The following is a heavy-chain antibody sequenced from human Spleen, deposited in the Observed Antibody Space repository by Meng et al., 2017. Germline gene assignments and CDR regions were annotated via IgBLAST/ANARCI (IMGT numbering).Heavy chain of an antibody. CDR3: ARGVAVAGIYYYGMDV. CDR2: ISSSSSYI. V-gene: IGHV3-21*01. CDR1: GFTFSSYS. Sequence: GESLKISCAASGFTFSSYSMNWVLQAPGKGLEWVSSISSSSSYIYYADSVKGRFTISRDNAKNSLYLQMNSLRAEDTAVYYCARGVAVAGIYYYGMDVWGQGTTVTVSS. D-gene: IGHD6-19*01. J-gene: IGHJ6*02.